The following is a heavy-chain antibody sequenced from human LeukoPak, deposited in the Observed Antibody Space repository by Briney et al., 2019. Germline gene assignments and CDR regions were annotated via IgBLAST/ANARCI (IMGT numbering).Heavy chain of an antibody. V-gene: IGHV4-39*01. CDR2: IYYSGST. J-gene: IGHJ6*02. Sequence: PSETLSLTCTVSGGSISSSSYYWGWIRQPPGKGLEWIGSIYYSGSTYYNPSLKSRVTISVDTSKNQFSLKLSSVTAADTAVYYCARVLAEFGELVFYYYYGMDVWGQGTTVTVSS. CDR1: GGSISSSSYY. D-gene: IGHD3-10*01. CDR3: ARVLAEFGELVFYYYYGMDV.